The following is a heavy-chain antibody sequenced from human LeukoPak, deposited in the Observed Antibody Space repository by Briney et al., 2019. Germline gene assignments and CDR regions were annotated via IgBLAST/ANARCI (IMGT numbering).Heavy chain of an antibody. CDR3: ARGRNSGSYRGYFDY. V-gene: IGHV3-21*01. CDR2: ISSSSSYI. CDR1: GFTFSSYS. D-gene: IGHD1-26*01. Sequence: GGSLRLSCAASGFTFSSYSMNWVRQAPGKGLEWVSSISSSSSYIYYADSVKGRFTISRGNAKNSLYLQMNSLRAEDTAVYYCARGRNSGSYRGYFDYWGQGTLVTVSS. J-gene: IGHJ4*02.